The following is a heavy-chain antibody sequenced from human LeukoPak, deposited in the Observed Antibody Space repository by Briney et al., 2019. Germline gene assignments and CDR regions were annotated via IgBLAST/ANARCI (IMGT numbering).Heavy chain of an antibody. J-gene: IGHJ4*02. CDR1: GFTFSSYG. V-gene: IGHV3-23*01. D-gene: IGHD3-22*01. Sequence: PGGTLRLSCVGSGFTFSSYGMSWVRQAPGKGLEWVSAISGSGAGTYYTDSVKGRFTISRDNSKNTVYLQMNSLRAEDTAVYYCASHDYYESSLGYYFGYWGQGTLVTISS. CDR3: ASHDYYESSLGYYFGY. CDR2: ISGSGAGT.